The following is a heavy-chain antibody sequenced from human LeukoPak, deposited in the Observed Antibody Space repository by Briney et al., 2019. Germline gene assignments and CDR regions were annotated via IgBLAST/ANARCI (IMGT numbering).Heavy chain of an antibody. CDR3: TRGGAYCGGDCQRGFDY. D-gene: IGHD2-21*02. V-gene: IGHV3-49*03. J-gene: IGHJ4*02. Sequence: GGSLRLSRTASGFTFGDYAMSWFRQAPGKGLEWVGFIRSKAYGGTTEYAASVKGRFTISRDDSKSIAYLQMNSLKTEDTAVYYCTRGGAYCGGDCQRGFDYWGQGTLVTVSS. CDR1: GFTFGDYA. CDR2: IRSKAYGGTT.